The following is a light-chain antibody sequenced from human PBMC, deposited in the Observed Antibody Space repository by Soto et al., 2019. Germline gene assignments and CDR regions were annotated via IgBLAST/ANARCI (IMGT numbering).Light chain of an antibody. CDR1: GNNY. V-gene: IGLV1-51*01. CDR3: GIWDSSLNVGV. J-gene: IGLJ2*01. CDR2: YKN. Sequence: QSVLTQSPSVSAAPGQKVTISCSGIGNNYVSWYQQLPGSAPKLLISYKNMRPSGISGRFSASKSATSATLDITGLQTGDEADYYCGIWDSSLNVGVFGGGTKLTVL.